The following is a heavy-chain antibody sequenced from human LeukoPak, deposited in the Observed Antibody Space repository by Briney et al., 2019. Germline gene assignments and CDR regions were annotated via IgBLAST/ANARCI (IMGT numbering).Heavy chain of an antibody. Sequence: PSETLSLTCTVSGGSISSYYWSWIRQPPGKGLEWIGYIYYSGSTNYNPSLKSRVTISVDTSKNQFSLKLSSVTAADTAVYYCARTIVVVPAAPYYFDYWGQETLVTVSS. CDR1: GGSISSYY. V-gene: IGHV4-59*01. CDR3: ARTIVVVPAAPYYFDY. CDR2: IYYSGST. D-gene: IGHD2-2*01. J-gene: IGHJ4*02.